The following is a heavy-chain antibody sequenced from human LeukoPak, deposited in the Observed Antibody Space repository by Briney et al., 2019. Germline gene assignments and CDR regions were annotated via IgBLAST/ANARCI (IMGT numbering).Heavy chain of an antibody. D-gene: IGHD2-8*01. Sequence: LETLSLTCAVYGGSFSGYYWSWIRQPPGKGLEWIGEINHSGSTNYNPSLKSRVTISVDTSKNQFSLKLSSVTAADTAVYYCARGPRRRRIVLMVYDSNWFDPWGQGTLVTVSS. V-gene: IGHV4-34*01. CDR3: ARGPRRRRIVLMVYDSNWFDP. CDR2: INHSGST. CDR1: GGSFSGYY. J-gene: IGHJ5*02.